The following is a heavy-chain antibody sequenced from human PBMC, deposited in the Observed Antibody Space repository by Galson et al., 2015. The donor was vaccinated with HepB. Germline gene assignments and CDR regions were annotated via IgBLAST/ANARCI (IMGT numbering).Heavy chain of an antibody. J-gene: IGHJ4*02. D-gene: IGHD6-13*01. V-gene: IGHV1-3*01. CDR3: ARYSSSSYTFDY. CDR2: INAGNHNT. Sequence: SVKVSCKASGYTFTSYAMHWVRQAPGQRLEWMGWINAGNHNTKYSQKFQGRVTITRDTSASTAYMELSSLRSEDTAVYYCARYSSSSYTFDYWGQGTLVTVSS. CDR1: GYTFTSYA.